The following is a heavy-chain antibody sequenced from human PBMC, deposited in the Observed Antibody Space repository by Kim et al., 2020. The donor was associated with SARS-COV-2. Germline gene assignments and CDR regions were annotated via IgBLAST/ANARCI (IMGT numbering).Heavy chain of an antibody. CDR1: GFTFSGYS. J-gene: IGHJ4*02. V-gene: IGHV3-21*01. CDR2: ISSSSSYI. D-gene: IGHD6-19*01. CDR3: ARHGDDSSWWYYGGY. Sequence: GGSLRLSCAASGFTFSGYSMTWVRQAPGKGLEWVSSISSSSSYIYYADSVKGRFTISRDNAKNSLYLQMNSLRAEDTAVYYCARHGDDSSWWYYGGYCGQRSLVTVSP.